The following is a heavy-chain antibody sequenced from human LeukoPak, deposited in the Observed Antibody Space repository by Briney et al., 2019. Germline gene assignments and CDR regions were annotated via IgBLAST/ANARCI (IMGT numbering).Heavy chain of an antibody. D-gene: IGHD5-12*01. Sequence: SETLSLTCAVYGGSFSGYYWSWIRQPPGKGLEWIGEINHSGSTNYNPSLKSRVTISVDTSKNQFSLKLSSVTAADTAVYYCARGYSGYDSWYFDYWGQGTLVTVSS. CDR2: INHSGST. CDR3: ARGYSGYDSWYFDY. CDR1: GGSFSGYY. J-gene: IGHJ4*02. V-gene: IGHV4-34*01.